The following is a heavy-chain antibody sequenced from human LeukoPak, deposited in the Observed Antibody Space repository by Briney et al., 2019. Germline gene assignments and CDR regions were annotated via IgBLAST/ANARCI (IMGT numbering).Heavy chain of an antibody. D-gene: IGHD3-10*01. CDR3: ARGPWFGETTFDY. Sequence: PSETLSLTCTVSGDSVSSNNYYWSWIRQPPGKGLEWIGYIASSDSTNYNPSLKSRVTISVDTSKNQFSLKLSSVTAADTAVYYCARGPWFGETTFDYWGQGTLVTVSS. V-gene: IGHV4-61*01. J-gene: IGHJ4*02. CDR2: IASSDST. CDR1: GDSVSSNNYY.